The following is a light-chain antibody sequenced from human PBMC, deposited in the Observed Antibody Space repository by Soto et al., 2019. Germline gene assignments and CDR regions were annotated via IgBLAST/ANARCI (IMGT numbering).Light chain of an antibody. CDR3: QQHYNWPLT. CDR1: QSVRSN. CDR2: CAS. V-gene: IGKV3-15*01. Sequence: EILMTQSPSTLSAAAGDRHTLPCGASQSVRSNLAWYQQKPGKAPRLLIYCASTRATGIPARFSGSGSGTEFTRTISSLQSEDFAVYYCQQHYNWPLTFGGGTKVDI. J-gene: IGKJ4*01.